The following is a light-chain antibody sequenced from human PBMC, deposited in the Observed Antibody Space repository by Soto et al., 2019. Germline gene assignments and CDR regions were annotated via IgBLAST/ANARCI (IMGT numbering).Light chain of an antibody. J-gene: IGKJ2*01. CDR1: QSLLHSNGYNY. Sequence: DIVMTQSPLSLPVTPGEPASISCRSSQSLLHSNGYNYLDWYLQKPGQSPQLLIYLGSYRASGVPARFSGSGSGTDFTLKISRVEAVDVWVYYCMQALQTPPSFGQGTKLEIK. CDR3: MQALQTPPS. CDR2: LGS. V-gene: IGKV2-28*01.